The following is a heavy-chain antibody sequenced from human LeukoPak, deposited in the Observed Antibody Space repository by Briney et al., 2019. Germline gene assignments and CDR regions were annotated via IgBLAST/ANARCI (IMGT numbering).Heavy chain of an antibody. J-gene: IGHJ4*02. CDR2: TYYRSKWYN. Sequence: SQTLSLTCAISGDSVSSNSAAWNWIRQSPSRGLEWLGRTYYRSKWYNDYAVSVKSRITINPDTSKNQFSLQLNSVTPEDTAVYYCARRSRYSSSWYGGRGYYFDYWGQGTLVTVSS. D-gene: IGHD6-13*01. CDR3: ARRSRYSSSWYGGRGYYFDY. CDR1: GDSVSSNSAA. V-gene: IGHV6-1*01.